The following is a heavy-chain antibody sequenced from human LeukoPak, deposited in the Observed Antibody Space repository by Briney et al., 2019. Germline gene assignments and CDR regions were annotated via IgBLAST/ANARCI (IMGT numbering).Heavy chain of an antibody. CDR1: GFSSSSYA. CDR2: ISSRSDGT. D-gene: IGHD2-21*01. CDR3: VRDRRFPDDVFDI. Sequence: GGSLRLSCADSGFSSSSYAMSWVRQAPGKDLEWVSAISSRSDGTWNVDSVRGRFTISRDNSNNTLYLQMNSLRAEDTALYYCVRDRRFPDDVFDIWGQGTMVTVSS. V-gene: IGHV3-23*01. J-gene: IGHJ3*02.